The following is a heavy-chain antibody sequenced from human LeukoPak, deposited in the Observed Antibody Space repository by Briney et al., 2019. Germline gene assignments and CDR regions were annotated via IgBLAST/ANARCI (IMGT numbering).Heavy chain of an antibody. CDR1: GYTFTGYY. CDR2: INPNSGGT. J-gene: IGHJ5*02. D-gene: IGHD6-13*01. CDR3: ARPSIAAETWFDP. V-gene: IGHV1-2*02. Sequence: ASLKVSCKASGYTFTGYYMHCVRQAPGQGLEWLGWINPNSGGTNYAQNIQGRVTMTRDTSISTAYMELSRLRAADTAVYDCARPSIAAETWFDPWGQGTLVTVSS.